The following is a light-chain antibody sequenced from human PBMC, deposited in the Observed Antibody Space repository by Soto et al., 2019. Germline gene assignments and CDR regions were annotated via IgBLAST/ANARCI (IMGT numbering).Light chain of an antibody. CDR1: QTISSW. CDR3: QQYNSYWT. Sequence: DIQMTQSPSTLSGSVGDRVTITCRASQTISSWLAWYQQKPGKAPKLLIYDASSLESGVPSRFSGSGSGTEFTLTISSLQPDDFATYYCQQYNSYWTFGQRTKVDNK. CDR2: DAS. V-gene: IGKV1-5*01. J-gene: IGKJ1*01.